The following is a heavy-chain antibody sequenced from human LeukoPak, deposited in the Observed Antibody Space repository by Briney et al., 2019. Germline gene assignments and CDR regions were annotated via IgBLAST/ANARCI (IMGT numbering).Heavy chain of an antibody. J-gene: IGHJ5*02. V-gene: IGHV1-69*04. CDR3: ARESVRNWLDP. Sequence: SVKVSCKASGCSFSTYAISWVRQAPGQGLEWMGRIVPMGDITNYAQRFQGRVTITADKFTRKAYMELSSLRSEDTALYYCARESVRNWLDPWGQGTLVTVAS. CDR2: IVPMGDIT. CDR1: GCSFSTYA. D-gene: IGHD3-3*01.